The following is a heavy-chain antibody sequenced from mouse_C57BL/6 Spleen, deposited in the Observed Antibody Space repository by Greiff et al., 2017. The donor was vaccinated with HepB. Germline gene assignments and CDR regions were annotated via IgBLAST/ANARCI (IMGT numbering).Heavy chain of an antibody. D-gene: IGHD2-3*01. Sequence: EVQVVESGGDLVKPGGSLKLSCAASGFTFSSYGMSWVRQTPDKRLEWVATISSGGSYTYYPDSVKGRFTISRDNAKNTLYLQMSSLKSEDTAMYYCARDDGPSYFDYWGQGTTLTVSS. CDR2: ISSGGSYT. CDR3: ARDDGPSYFDY. V-gene: IGHV5-6*01. CDR1: GFTFSSYG. J-gene: IGHJ2*01.